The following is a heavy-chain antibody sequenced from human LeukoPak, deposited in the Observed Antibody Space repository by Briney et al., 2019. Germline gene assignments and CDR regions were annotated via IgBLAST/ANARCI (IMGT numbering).Heavy chain of an antibody. CDR3: ARDHYSYYGMDV. CDR2: IYYSGST. V-gene: IGHV4-31*03. J-gene: IGHJ6*02. Sequence: SQTLSLTCTVSGGSISSGGYYWSWIRQHPGKGLEWIGYIYYSGSTYYNPSLKSRVTISVGTSKNQFSLKLSSVTAADTAVYYCARDHYSYYGMDVWGQGTTVTVSS. CDR1: GGSISSGGYY.